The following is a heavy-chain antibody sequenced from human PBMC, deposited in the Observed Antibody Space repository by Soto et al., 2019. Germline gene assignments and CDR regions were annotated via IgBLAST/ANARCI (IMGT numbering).Heavy chain of an antibody. D-gene: IGHD2-15*01. J-gene: IGHJ5*02. V-gene: IGHV1-8*01. CDR3: VRGRSGGSPNWFDP. CDR2: MNPNSGNT. Sequence: ASVKVSCKASGYTFTSYDINWVRQATGQGLEWMGWMNPNSGNTGYAQKFQGRVTMTRNTSISTAYMELSSLRSEDTAVHYCVRGRSGGSPNWFDPWGQGTLVTVSS. CDR1: GYTFTSYD.